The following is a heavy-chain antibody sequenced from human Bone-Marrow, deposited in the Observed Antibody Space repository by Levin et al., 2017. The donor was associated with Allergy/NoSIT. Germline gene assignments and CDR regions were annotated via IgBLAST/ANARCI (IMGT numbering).Heavy chain of an antibody. CDR2: IRGSGAEP. CDR1: GFTFSSYA. D-gene: IGHD3-16*01. J-gene: IGHJ4*02. Sequence: GGSLRLSCAASGFTFSSYAMSWVRQAPGKGLEWVSTIRGSGAEPRYADPVKGRFTISRDNFKNTLYLDMNSLRAEDTAVYYCAKDQEDYDRGKLDYWGQGTLVTVSS. V-gene: IGHV3-23*01. CDR3: AKDQEDYDRGKLDY.